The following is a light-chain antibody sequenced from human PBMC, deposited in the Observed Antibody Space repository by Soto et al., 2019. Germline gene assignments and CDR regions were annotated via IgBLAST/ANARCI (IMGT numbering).Light chain of an antibody. CDR1: SRDVGSYDL. CDR2: EGT. Sequence: QSALTQPASVSGSPGQSITISCTGTSRDVGSYDLVSWYQHHPGKAPKLMIYEGTKRPSGVSNRFSGSKSGNTASLAISGLQAEDEADYYCCSYAGSTTYVFGTGTKVTGL. J-gene: IGLJ1*01. CDR3: CSYAGSTTYV. V-gene: IGLV2-23*01.